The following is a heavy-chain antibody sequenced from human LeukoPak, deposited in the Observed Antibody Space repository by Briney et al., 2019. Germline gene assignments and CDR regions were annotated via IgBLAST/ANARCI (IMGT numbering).Heavy chain of an antibody. V-gene: IGHV3-21*01. J-gene: IGHJ4*02. Sequence: GGYLRLSCAASGFTFSSYSLNWVRQAPGKGLEWVSSISGSGSYIYYADSVKGRFTISRDNTRNSQYLQMNSLRAEDTAVYYCARDQNSSGWFYFDYWGQGTLVTVSS. CDR3: ARDQNSSGWFYFDY. CDR2: ISGSGSYI. D-gene: IGHD6-19*01. CDR1: GFTFSSYS.